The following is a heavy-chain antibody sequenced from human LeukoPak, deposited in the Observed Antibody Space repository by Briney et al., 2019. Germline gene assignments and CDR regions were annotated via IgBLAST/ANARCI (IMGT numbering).Heavy chain of an antibody. J-gene: IGHJ4*02. CDR3: ARPYYYDSSGYYDY. D-gene: IGHD3-22*01. Sequence: GGSLRLSRAASGSTFSSYGMHWVRQAPGKGLEWVAVISYDGSNKYYADSVKGRFTISRDNSKNTLYLQMNSLRAEDTAVYYCARPYYYDSSGYYDYWGQGTLVTVSS. V-gene: IGHV3-30*03. CDR1: GSTFSSYG. CDR2: ISYDGSNK.